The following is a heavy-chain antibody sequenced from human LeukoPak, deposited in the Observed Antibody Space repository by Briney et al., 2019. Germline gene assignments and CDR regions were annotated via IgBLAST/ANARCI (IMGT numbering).Heavy chain of an antibody. CDR3: ATETNGRHYDY. Sequence: GGSLRLSCTASGLTFSTSGFNWVRQAPGKGLEWVASICPTGSDRYHADSIKGRFTISRDNANNFLYLQMNSLRAEDTAVYYCATETNGRHYDYWGQGTLLTVCS. CDR2: ICPTGSDR. J-gene: IGHJ4*02. V-gene: IGHV3-21*06. CDR1: GLTFSTSG. D-gene: IGHD1-14*01.